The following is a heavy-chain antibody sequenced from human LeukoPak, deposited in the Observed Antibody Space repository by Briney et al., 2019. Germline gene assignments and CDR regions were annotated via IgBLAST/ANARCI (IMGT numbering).Heavy chain of an antibody. CDR1: GDSVVSNSTA. D-gene: IGHD5-24*01. CDR3: ARGGQGDGYSADEAFDV. CDR2: TYYRSKWYN. V-gene: IGHV6-1*01. J-gene: IGHJ3*01. Sequence: SQALSLTCVISGDSVVSNSTACNWIRQSSSRGLEWLGRTYYRSKWYNDYAVSVKSRIIINPDTSKNQFSLQLNSVTPEDTAVYYCARGGQGDGYSADEAFDVWGQGTMVTVS.